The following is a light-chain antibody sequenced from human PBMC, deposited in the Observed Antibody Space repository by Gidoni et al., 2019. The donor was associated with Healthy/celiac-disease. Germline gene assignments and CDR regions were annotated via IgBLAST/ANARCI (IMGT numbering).Light chain of an antibody. Sequence: EIVLTQSPGTLSLSPGERATLSCRASQSVSNSYLAWYQQKPGQAPRLLIYGASSRATGLPDRFSGSGSGTDFTLTISRLEPEDFAVYYCQQYGSSSWTFXQXTKVEIK. CDR1: QSVSNSY. CDR2: GAS. V-gene: IGKV3-20*01. CDR3: QQYGSSSWT. J-gene: IGKJ1*01.